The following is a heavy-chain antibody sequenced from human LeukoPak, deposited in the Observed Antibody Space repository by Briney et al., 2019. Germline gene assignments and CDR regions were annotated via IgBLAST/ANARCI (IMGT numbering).Heavy chain of an antibody. D-gene: IGHD6-19*01. V-gene: IGHV3-30*18. CDR3: AKSPLEGSGWYEYWFDP. CDR2: ISYDGSNK. Sequence: PGGSLRLSCAASGFTCSSYGMHWVRQAPGKGLEGGAVISYDGSNKCYADSVKGRFTIYRDNSKNTLYLQMNSLRAEDTAVYYCAKSPLEGSGWYEYWFDPWGQGTLVTVSS. CDR1: GFTCSSYG. J-gene: IGHJ5*02.